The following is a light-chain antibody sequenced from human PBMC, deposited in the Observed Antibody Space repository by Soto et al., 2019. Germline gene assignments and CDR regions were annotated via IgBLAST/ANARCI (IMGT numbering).Light chain of an antibody. CDR3: GTWDSSRSAWG. V-gene: IGLV1-51*01. CDR2: DST. CDR1: SSNIGNDF. Sequence: QSVLTQPPSVSAAPGQKVTISCSGSSSNIGNDFVSWYQQRPGTAPKLLIYDSTKRPSGIPDRFSGSMSGASATLDSTGRQTGDEAEYYCGTWDSSRSAWGFGGGTQLTGL. J-gene: IGLJ3*02.